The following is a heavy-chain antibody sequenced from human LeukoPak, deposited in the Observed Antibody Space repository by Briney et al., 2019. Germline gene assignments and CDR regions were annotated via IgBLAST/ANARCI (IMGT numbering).Heavy chain of an antibody. Sequence: PSETLSLTCTVSGGSISSYYWSWLRQPPGKGLEWLGYIYYSGSTNYNPSLKSRVTISVDTSKNQFSLRLSSVTAADTAVYYCARVTGYMIEDYFDYWGQGTLVTVSS. D-gene: IGHD3-22*01. V-gene: IGHV4-59*01. CDR2: IYYSGST. J-gene: IGHJ4*02. CDR3: ARVTGYMIEDYFDY. CDR1: GGSISSYY.